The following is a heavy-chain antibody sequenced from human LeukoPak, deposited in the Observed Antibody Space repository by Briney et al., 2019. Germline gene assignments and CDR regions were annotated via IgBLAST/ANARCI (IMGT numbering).Heavy chain of an antibody. CDR3: ARGHLAPGP. Sequence: GGSLRLSCAASGFTFSTYWMTWVRQAPGKGLEWVVSIKYDDSDKYYVDSVRGRFTISRDNAQKSLYLQMNSLRVEDTAVYYCARGHLAPGPWGQGTLVTVSS. CDR2: IKYDDSDK. V-gene: IGHV3-7*01. CDR1: GFTFSTYW. J-gene: IGHJ5*02.